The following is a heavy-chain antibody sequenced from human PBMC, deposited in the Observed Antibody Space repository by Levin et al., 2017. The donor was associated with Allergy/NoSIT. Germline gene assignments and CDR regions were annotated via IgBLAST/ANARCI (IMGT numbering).Heavy chain of an antibody. CDR3: ARDYSLVQGVIRFDP. J-gene: IGHJ5*02. CDR1: GYTFTSYD. CDR2: MNPNSGNT. D-gene: IGHD3-10*01. V-gene: IGHV1-8*01. Sequence: GESLKISCKASGYTFTSYDINWVRQATGQGLEWMGWMNPNSGNTVYAQKFQGRVTMTRSTSISTAYMELSSLRSEDTAVYYCARDYSLVQGVIRFDPWGQGTLVTVSS.